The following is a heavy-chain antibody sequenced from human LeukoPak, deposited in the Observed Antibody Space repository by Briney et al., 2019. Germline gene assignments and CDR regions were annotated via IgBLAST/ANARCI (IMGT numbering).Heavy chain of an antibody. D-gene: IGHD4-17*01. Sequence: SETLSLTCTVSGGSVSSGSYYWSGIRQPPGKGLEWIGYIYYSGSTNYNPSLKSRVTISVDTSKNQFSLKLSSVTAADTAVYYCARDSYGDLNYWGQGTLVTVSS. V-gene: IGHV4-61*01. J-gene: IGHJ4*02. CDR3: ARDSYGDLNY. CDR1: GGSVSSGSYY. CDR2: IYYSGST.